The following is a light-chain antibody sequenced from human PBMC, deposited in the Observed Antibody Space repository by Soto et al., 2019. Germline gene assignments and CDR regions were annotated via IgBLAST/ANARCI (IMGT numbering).Light chain of an antibody. V-gene: IGLV1-51*01. Sequence: QSVMTQPPSVSAAPGQKVTISCSGSSSNIGGNSVSWYQQLPGTAPKLLIYDDNKRPSGIPDRFSGSKSGTSATPGITGFQTGDEADYYCGSWDSSLSAYVFGTGTKLTGL. J-gene: IGLJ1*01. CDR3: GSWDSSLSAYV. CDR1: SSNIGGNS. CDR2: DDN.